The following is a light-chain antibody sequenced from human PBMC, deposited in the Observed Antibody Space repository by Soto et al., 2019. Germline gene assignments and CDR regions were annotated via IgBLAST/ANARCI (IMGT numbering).Light chain of an antibody. J-gene: IGKJ4*01. Sequence: EIVLAQSPATLSLSPGEIATLSFRASQSLSSYLAWYQQKPGQAPRLLIYDASNRATGIPARFSGSGSGTDFTLTISSLEPEDFAVYYCQQRSNWLTFGGGTKVDIK. CDR1: QSLSSY. V-gene: IGKV3-11*01. CDR2: DAS. CDR3: QQRSNWLT.